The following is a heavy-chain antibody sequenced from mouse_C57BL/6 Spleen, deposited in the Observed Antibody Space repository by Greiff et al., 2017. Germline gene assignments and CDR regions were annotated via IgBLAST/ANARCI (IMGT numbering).Heavy chain of an antibody. CDR2: IDPSDSYT. Sequence: QVQLQQPGAELVRPGTSVKLSCKASGYTFTSYWMHWVKQRPGQGLEWIGVIDPSDSYTNYNQKFKGKATLTVDTSSSTAYMQLSSLTSEDSAVYYCARRITTVEYFDVWGTVTTVTVSS. J-gene: IGHJ1*03. CDR1: GYTFTSYW. D-gene: IGHD1-1*01. CDR3: ARRITTVEYFDV. V-gene: IGHV1-59*01.